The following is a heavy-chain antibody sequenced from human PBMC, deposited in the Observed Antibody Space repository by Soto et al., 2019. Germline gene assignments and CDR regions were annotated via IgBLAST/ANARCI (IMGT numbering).Heavy chain of an antibody. CDR3: ARGSYYSGWV. J-gene: IGHJ4*02. CDR1: GDSVSSTSAA. Sequence: QTLSLTCAISGDSVSSTSAAWGWIRQSPSRGLEWLGRTYYRSMWYIDYAVSVRSRITINPDTSKKQFSLQLNSVTPEDTAVYYCARGSYYSGWVWGQGTMVTVSS. D-gene: IGHD6-19*01. V-gene: IGHV6-1*01. CDR2: TYYRSMWYI.